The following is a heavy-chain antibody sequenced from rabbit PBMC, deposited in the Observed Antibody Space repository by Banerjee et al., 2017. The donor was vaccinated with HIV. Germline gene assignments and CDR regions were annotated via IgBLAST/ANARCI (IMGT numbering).Heavy chain of an antibody. D-gene: IGHD4-1*01. CDR2: IYSSSGST. Sequence: QEQLVESGGGLVTLGGSLTLTCKASGFSFSSGYDMCWVRQAPGKGLEWIGCIYSSSGSTDYATWVNGRFTISLDNAQKTVFLQMTSLTAADTATYFCARDLAGVIGWNFGLWGPGTLVTVS. CDR1: GFSFSSGYD. CDR3: ARDLAGVIGWNFGL. J-gene: IGHJ6*01. V-gene: IGHV1S43*01.